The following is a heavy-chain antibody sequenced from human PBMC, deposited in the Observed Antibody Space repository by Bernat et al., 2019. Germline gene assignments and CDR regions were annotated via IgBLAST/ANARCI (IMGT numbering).Heavy chain of an antibody. CDR1: GGSISSGGYY. D-gene: IGHD3-3*01. Sequence: QVQLQESGPGLVKPSQTLSLTCTVSGGSISSGGYYWSWIRQHPGKGLEWIGYFYYSGSTYYNPSLKSRVTISVDTSKNQFALKLSSVTAADTAVYYCASDYSGSGYYGDFDYWGQGTLVTVSS. CDR3: ASDYSGSGYYGDFDY. V-gene: IGHV4-31*03. CDR2: FYYSGST. J-gene: IGHJ4*02.